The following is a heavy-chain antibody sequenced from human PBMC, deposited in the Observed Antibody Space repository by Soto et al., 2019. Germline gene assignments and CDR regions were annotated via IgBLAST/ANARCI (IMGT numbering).Heavy chain of an antibody. V-gene: IGHV3-21*06. Sequence: PGGSLRLSCAASGFTFNSYSVNWFRQAPGKGLEWVASISSGSVYIDFADSVRGRFTISRDDVTNSVSLQMDSLRVEDTGIYYCARYDAFKAFDLWGQGTMVTVSS. D-gene: IGHD1-1*01. J-gene: IGHJ3*01. CDR2: ISSGSVYI. CDR1: GFTFNSYS. CDR3: ARYDAFKAFDL.